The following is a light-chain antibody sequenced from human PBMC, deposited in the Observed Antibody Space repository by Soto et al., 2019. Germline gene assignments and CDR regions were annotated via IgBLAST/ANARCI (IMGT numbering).Light chain of an antibody. CDR1: QDITNF. V-gene: IGKV1-27*01. J-gene: IGKJ1*01. Sequence: DIQMTQSPSSLSASVGDRVTIACRASQDITNFLAWYQQKPGKAPNLLIYSASTLQSGVPSRFSGSGSGTDFTLTITSLQPEDVATYYCQKYNSAPRTFGQGTKVEIK. CDR2: SAS. CDR3: QKYNSAPRT.